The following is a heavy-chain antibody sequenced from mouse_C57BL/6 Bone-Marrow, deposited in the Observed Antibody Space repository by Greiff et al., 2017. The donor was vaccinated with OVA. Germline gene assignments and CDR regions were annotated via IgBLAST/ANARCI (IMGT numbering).Heavy chain of an antibody. CDR3: ARGGTSPFAY. CDR1: GYSFTGYY. J-gene: IGHJ3*01. V-gene: IGHV1-42*01. Sequence: EVKLHESGPELVKPGASVKISCKASGYSFTGYYMNWVKQSPEKSLEWIGEINPSTGGTTYNQKFKAKATLTVDKSSSTAYMQLKSLTSEDSAVYYCARGGTSPFAYWGQGTLVTVSA. D-gene: IGHD4-1*01. CDR2: INPSTGGT.